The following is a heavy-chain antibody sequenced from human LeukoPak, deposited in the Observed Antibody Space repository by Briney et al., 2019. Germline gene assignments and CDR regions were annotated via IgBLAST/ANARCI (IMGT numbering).Heavy chain of an antibody. CDR2: IYYGGST. CDR3: ARDLGSGGPRDAFDI. D-gene: IGHD2-15*01. J-gene: IGHJ3*02. CDR1: GGSISSYY. V-gene: IGHV4-59*01. Sequence: PSETLSLTCTVSGGSISSYYWSWIRQPPGKGLEWIGYIYYGGSTNYNPSLKSRVTISVDTSKNQFSLKLSSVTAADTAVYYCARDLGSGGPRDAFDIWGQGTMVTVSS.